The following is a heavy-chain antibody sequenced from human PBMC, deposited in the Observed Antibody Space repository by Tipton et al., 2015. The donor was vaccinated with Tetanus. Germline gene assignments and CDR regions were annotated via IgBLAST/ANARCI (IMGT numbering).Heavy chain of an antibody. CDR3: ARNTSGYFDH. D-gene: IGHD6-19*01. CDR2: ISGSDGST. CDR1: GLTFSSYA. V-gene: IGHV3-23*01. Sequence: GSLRLSCVASGLTFSSYAMNWVRQAPGKGLEWVSAISGSDGSTYYADSVRGRFTISRDNSKNTLYLQMNSLRAEDTAVYYCARNTSGYFDHWGQGTLVTVSS. J-gene: IGHJ4*02.